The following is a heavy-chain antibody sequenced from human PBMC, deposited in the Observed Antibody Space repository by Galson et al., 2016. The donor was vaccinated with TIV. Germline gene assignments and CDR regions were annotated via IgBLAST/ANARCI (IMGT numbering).Heavy chain of an antibody. CDR1: GYTFTGFY. D-gene: IGHD3-16*01. V-gene: IGHV1-2*02. J-gene: IGHJ5*02. CDR3: ARRNWGNWLDP. CDR2: LNPDSGAT. Sequence: SVKVSCKASGYTFTGFYIHWIRQAPGQGLEWMGWLNPDSGATDYAQNFQGRVTMTRDTPISTAYMELSRLMSVDTAVYYCARRNWGNWLDPWGQGTLVTVSS.